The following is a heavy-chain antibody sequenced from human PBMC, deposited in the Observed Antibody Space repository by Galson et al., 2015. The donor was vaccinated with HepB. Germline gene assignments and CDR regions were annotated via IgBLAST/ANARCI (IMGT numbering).Heavy chain of an antibody. CDR3: ARHLRGYSYGPHDY. CDR2: IYYSGST. CDR1: GGSISSHY. Sequence: QVQLQESGPGLVKPSETLSLTCSVSGGSISSHYWSWIRQPPGKGLEWIGYIYYSGSTNYNPSLKSRVTISLDTSKNQFSLKLSSVTAADTAVYYCARHLRGYSYGPHDYWGQGTLVTVSS. V-gene: IGHV4-59*08. J-gene: IGHJ4*02. D-gene: IGHD5-18*01.